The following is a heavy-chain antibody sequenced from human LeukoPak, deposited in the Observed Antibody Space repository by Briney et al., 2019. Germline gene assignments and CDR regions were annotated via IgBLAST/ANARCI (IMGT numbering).Heavy chain of an antibody. V-gene: IGHV1-24*01. CDR2: FDPEDGET. D-gene: IGHD5-12*01. CDR3: ATRRYDSSGTLDY. CDR1: GYTLTELS. Sequence: GASVKVSCRVSGYTLTELSMHWVRQAPGKGLEWMGGFDPEDGETIYAQKFQGRVTVTEDTSTDTAYMELSSLRSEDTAVYYCATRRYDSSGTLDYWGQGTLVTVSS. J-gene: IGHJ4*02.